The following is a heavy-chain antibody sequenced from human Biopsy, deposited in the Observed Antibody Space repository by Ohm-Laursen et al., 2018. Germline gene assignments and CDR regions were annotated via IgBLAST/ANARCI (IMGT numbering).Heavy chain of an antibody. CDR1: GFTYDDYG. D-gene: IGHD3-9*01. V-gene: IGHV3-43D*04. CDR3: AKAFRAQYFYYYYGMDV. Sequence: LRLSCTASGFTYDDYGMHWVRQAPGKGLEWVSLIRWDGSTTYYADSVKGRFTISRDNSKNSLYLQMNSLRAEDTALYYCAKAFRAQYFYYYYGMDVWGQGTTVTVSS. J-gene: IGHJ6*02. CDR2: IRWDGSTT.